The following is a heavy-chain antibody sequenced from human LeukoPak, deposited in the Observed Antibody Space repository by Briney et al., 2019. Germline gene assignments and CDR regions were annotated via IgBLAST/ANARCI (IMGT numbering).Heavy chain of an antibody. D-gene: IGHD4-17*01. CDR1: GGSFSGYY. Sequence: SETLSLTCAVYGGSFSGYYWSWIRQPPGKGLEWIGEINHSGSTNYNPSLKSRVTISVDTSKTPFSLKLSSVTAADTAVYYCARDPADYGDYFDYWGQGTLVTVSS. J-gene: IGHJ4*02. CDR3: ARDPADYGDYFDY. V-gene: IGHV4-34*01. CDR2: INHSGST.